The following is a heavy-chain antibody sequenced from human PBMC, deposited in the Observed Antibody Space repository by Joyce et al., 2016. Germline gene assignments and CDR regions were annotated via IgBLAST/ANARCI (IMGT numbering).Heavy chain of an antibody. CDR3: ARGGSCSGGTCYSSAYYYYGMDV. CDR1: GGTFSSYA. Sequence: QVQLVQSGAEVKKPGSSVKVSCKASGGTFSSYAISWVRQAPGQGLEWMGGIIPIFGTANYAQKFQGRVTITADEPTSTAYMELSSLRSEDTAVYYCARGGSCSGGTCYSSAYYYYGMDVWGQGTTVTVSS. J-gene: IGHJ6*02. CDR2: IIPIFGTA. D-gene: IGHD2-15*01. V-gene: IGHV1-69*12.